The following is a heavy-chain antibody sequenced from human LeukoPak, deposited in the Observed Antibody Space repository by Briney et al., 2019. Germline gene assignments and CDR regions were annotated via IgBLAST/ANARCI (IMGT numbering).Heavy chain of an antibody. Sequence: GGSLRLSCAASGFTFGNYDMNWVRQAPGRGREWVSFTSGSGGSTYYADSVGGRFSISRDNSEQTTWLRVNCLMAEEPAIYYCVKNRRSCSPRFYPWGQVTLVTVSS. J-gene: IGHJ5*02. V-gene: IGHV3-23*01. D-gene: IGHD6-13*01. CDR1: GFTFGNYD. CDR2: TSGSGGST. CDR3: VKNRRSCSPRFYP.